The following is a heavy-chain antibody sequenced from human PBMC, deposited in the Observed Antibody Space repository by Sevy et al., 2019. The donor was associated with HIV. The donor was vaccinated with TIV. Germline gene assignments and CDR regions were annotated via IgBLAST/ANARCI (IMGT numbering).Heavy chain of an antibody. V-gene: IGHV4-59*13. CDR1: GGSISSYY. CDR3: ARDGMYYYDSSGYPHGGMDV. D-gene: IGHD3-22*01. CDR2: IYYSGST. J-gene: IGHJ6*02. Sequence: SETLSLTCTVSGGSISSYYWSWIRQPPGKGPEWIGYIYYSGSTNYNPSLKSRVTISVDTSKNQFSLKLSSVTAADTAVYYCARDGMYYYDSSGYPHGGMDVWGQGTTVTVSS.